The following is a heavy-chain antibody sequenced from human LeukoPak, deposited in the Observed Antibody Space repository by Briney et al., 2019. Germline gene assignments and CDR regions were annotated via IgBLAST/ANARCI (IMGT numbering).Heavy chain of an antibody. CDR1: GGSISSSSYY. J-gene: IGHJ4*02. Sequence: SETLSLTCTVSGGSISSSSYYWGWIRQPPGRGLEWIGSIYYSGSTYYNPSLKSRVTISVDTSKNQFSLKLSSVTAADTAVYYCATLRRVDGYKYYFDYWGQGTLVTVSS. D-gene: IGHD5-24*01. CDR3: ATLRRVDGYKYYFDY. V-gene: IGHV4-39*01. CDR2: IYYSGST.